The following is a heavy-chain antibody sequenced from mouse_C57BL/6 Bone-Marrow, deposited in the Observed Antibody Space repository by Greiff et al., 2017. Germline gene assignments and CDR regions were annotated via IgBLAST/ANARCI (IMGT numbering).Heavy chain of an antibody. J-gene: IGHJ2*01. V-gene: IGHV1-54*01. CDR2: INPGSGGT. Sequence: QVQLQQSGAELVRPGTSVKVSCKASGYAFTNYLIEWVKQRPGQGLEWIGVINPGSGGTNYNEKFKGKATLTADKSSSTAYMQLSSLTSEDSAVYVCARMGPYYFDYWGQGTTLTVSS. CDR3: ARMGPYYFDY. D-gene: IGHD4-1*01. CDR1: GYAFTNYL.